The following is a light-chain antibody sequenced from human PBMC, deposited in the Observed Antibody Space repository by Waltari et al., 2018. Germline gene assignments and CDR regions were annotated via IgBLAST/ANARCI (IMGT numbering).Light chain of an antibody. J-gene: IGLJ3*02. Sequence: QSALTQPASVSGSPGQSITISCTGTSSDVGGYNYASWYQQHPGKAPKLMLYEVSNRPSGVSNRFSGSKSGNTASLTISGLQAEDEADYYCSSYTSSSTQVFGGGTKLTVL. CDR3: SSYTSSSTQV. V-gene: IGLV2-14*01. CDR2: EVS. CDR1: SSDVGGYNY.